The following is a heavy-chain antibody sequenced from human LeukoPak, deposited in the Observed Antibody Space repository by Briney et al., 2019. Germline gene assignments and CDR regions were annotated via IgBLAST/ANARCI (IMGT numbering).Heavy chain of an antibody. V-gene: IGHV3-53*01. CDR1: GFTVSSSY. D-gene: IGHD3-22*01. CDR3: ARVRHYYDSSDYYSSNWFDP. CDR2: IYNGGST. J-gene: IGHJ5*02. Sequence: GGSLRLPCAASGFTVSSSYMSWVRQAPGKGLEWVSVIYNGGSTYYADSVKGRFTISRDNSKNTLYLQMNSLRAEDTAVYYCARVRHYYDSSDYYSSNWFDPWGQGTVVTVSS.